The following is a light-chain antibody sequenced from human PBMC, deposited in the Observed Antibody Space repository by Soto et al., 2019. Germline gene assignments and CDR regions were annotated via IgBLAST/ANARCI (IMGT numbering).Light chain of an antibody. J-gene: IGLJ6*01. CDR1: SGSIASNY. CDR3: QSYDSSNQV. V-gene: IGLV6-57*02. CDR2: EDN. Sequence: NFMLTQPHSVSESPGKTVTISCTGSSGSIASNYVQWYQQRPGSAPTTVIYEDNQRPSGVPDRFSGSIDSSSNSASLTISGLKTEDEADYYCQSYDSSNQVFGSGTKVTV.